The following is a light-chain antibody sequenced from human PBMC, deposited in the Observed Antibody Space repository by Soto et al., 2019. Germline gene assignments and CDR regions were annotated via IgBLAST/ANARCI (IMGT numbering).Light chain of an antibody. J-gene: IGKJ1*01. CDR2: DAS. Sequence: DIQMSQSPSTLSASVGDRVTITFRASQSISNWLAWYQQKPGKAPNLLIYDASNLQGGVPSRFSGSGSGTEFTLTINSLQPDDLATYYCQQYNDDSPWTFGQGTKVDIK. V-gene: IGKV1-5*01. CDR3: QQYNDDSPWT. CDR1: QSISNW.